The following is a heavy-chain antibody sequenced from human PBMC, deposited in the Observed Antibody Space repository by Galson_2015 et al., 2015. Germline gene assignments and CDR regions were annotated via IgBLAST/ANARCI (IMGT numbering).Heavy chain of an antibody. J-gene: IGHJ3*02. CDR1: GYSFTNYW. D-gene: IGHD3-22*01. CDR2: LYPGDSDT. Sequence: SGAEVKKPGESLKISCKGSGYSFTNYWIAWVRQMPGKGLEWMGFLYPGDSDTTYSPSFQGQVTFSADKSISTAYLQWSSLKASDTAMYYCARHSDYYDSSGYYPDDAFDIWG. CDR3: ARHSDYYDSSGYYPDDAFDI. V-gene: IGHV5-51*01.